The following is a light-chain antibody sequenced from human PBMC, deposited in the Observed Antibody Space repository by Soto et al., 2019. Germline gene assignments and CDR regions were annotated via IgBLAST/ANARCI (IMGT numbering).Light chain of an antibody. Sequence: DIQMTQSPSTLSASVGDRVTITCRASRTLSSGLAWYQQKPGKAPKLLIYDVSSLESGVPSRFSGSGSGTEFTLTISSLQPDDFATYYCQQYNSYSLTFGGGTKVEIK. CDR3: QQYNSYSLT. J-gene: IGKJ4*01. CDR1: RTLSSG. CDR2: DVS. V-gene: IGKV1-5*01.